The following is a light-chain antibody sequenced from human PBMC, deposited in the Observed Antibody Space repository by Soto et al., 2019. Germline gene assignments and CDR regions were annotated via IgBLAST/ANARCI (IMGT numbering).Light chain of an antibody. J-gene: IGLJ3*02. CDR2: EVN. Sequence: QSALTQPASVSGSPGQSITISCTGPSSDVGGYNYVSWYQQHPGKAPKLMIYEVNNRPSGVSNRFSGSKSGNTASLTISGLQAEDEADYYCTSYTSSNTPVFGGGTKVTVL. CDR3: TSYTSSNTPV. CDR1: SSDVGGYNY. V-gene: IGLV2-14*01.